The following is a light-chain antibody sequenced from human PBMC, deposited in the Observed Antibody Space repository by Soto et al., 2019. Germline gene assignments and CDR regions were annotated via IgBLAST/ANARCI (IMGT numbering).Light chain of an antibody. J-gene: IGKJ4*01. CDR3: QQYKNSPPLT. CDR2: GAS. V-gene: IGKV3D-15*01. CDR1: QSVDSN. Sequence: EIVMTQSPATLSVSPGERATLSCRASQSVDSNLAWYQQKPGQAPRLLIYGASSRATVIPDRFSGSGSGTDFTLTISRLEPEDFAVYYCQQYKNSPPLTFGGGTKVDI.